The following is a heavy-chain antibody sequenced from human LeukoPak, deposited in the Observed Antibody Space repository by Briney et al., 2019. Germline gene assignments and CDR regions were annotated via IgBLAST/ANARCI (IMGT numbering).Heavy chain of an antibody. J-gene: IGHJ4*02. V-gene: IGHV3-64D*09. CDR3: VKDHDRNWNDKGYFDY. CDR2: ITSNGGNI. CDR1: GFTSSNYA. D-gene: IGHD1-1*01. Sequence: GGSLRLSCSASGFTSSNYAMHWVRQAPGKGLEYVSAITSNGGNIYYADSVKGRFTISRDNSKNTLDLQMSSLRGEDTAVYYCVKDHDRNWNDKGYFDYWGQGTLVTVSS.